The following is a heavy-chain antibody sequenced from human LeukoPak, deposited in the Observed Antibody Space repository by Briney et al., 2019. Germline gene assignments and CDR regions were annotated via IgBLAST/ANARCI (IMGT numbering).Heavy chain of an antibody. Sequence: SETLSLTCTVSGGSISSYYWSWIRQPAGKGLEWIGRIYTSGSTNYNPSLKSRVTMSVDTSKNQFSLKLSSVTAADTAVYYCARDLTPSIAAPNWFDPWGQGTLVTVSS. CDR3: ARDLTPSIAAPNWFDP. V-gene: IGHV4-4*07. CDR2: IYTSGST. CDR1: GGSISSYY. D-gene: IGHD6-6*01. J-gene: IGHJ5*02.